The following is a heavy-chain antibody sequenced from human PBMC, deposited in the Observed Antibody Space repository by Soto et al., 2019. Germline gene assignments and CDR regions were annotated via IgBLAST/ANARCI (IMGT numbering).Heavy chain of an antibody. CDR3: GRGRSGQIVVFY. CDR2: IYPGLSET. D-gene: IGHD1-26*01. V-gene: IGHV5-51*01. J-gene: IGHJ4*02. CDR1: GYSFTSYW. Sequence: PGESLKISCKGSGYSFTSYWISWVRQMPGKGLEWLGIIYPGLSETRYSPSFRGHVTISVDKTLNTAYLQWDNLSPDDTAVYYCGRGRSGQIVVFYWGQGTPVTVSS.